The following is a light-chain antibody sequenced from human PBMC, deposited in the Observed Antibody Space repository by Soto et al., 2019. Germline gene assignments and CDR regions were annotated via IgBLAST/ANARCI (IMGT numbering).Light chain of an antibody. CDR2: DAS. J-gene: IGKJ3*01. Sequence: EIVMPQSPATLSVSPGEGATLSCRASQSVSSKLAWYQQKPGQAPRLLIYDASTRATGIPARFSGSESGTEFALTISSLQSEDFAVYYCLQYDNWPFTFGPGTKVDIK. V-gene: IGKV3-15*01. CDR1: QSVSSK. CDR3: LQYDNWPFT.